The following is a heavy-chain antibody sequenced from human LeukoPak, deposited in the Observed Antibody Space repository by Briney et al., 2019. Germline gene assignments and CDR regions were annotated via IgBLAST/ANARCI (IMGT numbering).Heavy chain of an antibody. CDR3: ARDPRIRLGIDDDY. CDR1: GFTVSSNY. CDR2: IYSGDST. Sequence: PGGSLRLSCAASGFTVSSNYMSWVRQAPGKGLEWVSIIYSGDSTYYADSVKGRFTISRDNSKNTVYLQMNSLGVEDTAVYYCARDPRIRLGIDDDYWGQGTLVTVSP. J-gene: IGHJ4*02. V-gene: IGHV3-66*02. D-gene: IGHD7-27*01.